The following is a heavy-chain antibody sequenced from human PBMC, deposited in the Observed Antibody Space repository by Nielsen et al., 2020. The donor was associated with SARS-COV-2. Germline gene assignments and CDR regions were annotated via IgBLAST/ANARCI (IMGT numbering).Heavy chain of an antibody. CDR2: INHSGST. CDR3: ARMGTGTDVFYYYGMDV. Sequence: SETLSLTCAVYGGSFSGYYWSWIRQPPGKGLEWIGEINHSGSTNYNPSLKSRVTISVDTSKNQFSLKLSSVTAADTAVYYCARMGTGTDVFYYYGMDVWGQGTTVTVSS. V-gene: IGHV4-34*01. CDR1: GGSFSGYY. J-gene: IGHJ6*02. D-gene: IGHD1-1*01.